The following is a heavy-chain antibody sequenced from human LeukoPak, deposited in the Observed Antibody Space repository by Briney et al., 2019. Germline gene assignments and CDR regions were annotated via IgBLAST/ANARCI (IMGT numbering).Heavy chain of an antibody. CDR1: GFTFSSYG. D-gene: IGHD6-13*01. CDR2: IWYDGSNK. V-gene: IGHV3-33*01. Sequence: GGSLRLSCAASGFTFSSYGMHWVRQAPGKGLEWVAVIWYDGSNKYYADSVKGRFTISRDTSKNMLYLQMNSLGAEDTAVYYCVAAVAEGWFDPWGQGILVTVSS. CDR3: VAAVAEGWFDP. J-gene: IGHJ5*02.